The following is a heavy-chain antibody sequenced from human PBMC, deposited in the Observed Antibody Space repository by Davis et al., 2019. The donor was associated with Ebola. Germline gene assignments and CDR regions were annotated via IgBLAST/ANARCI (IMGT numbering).Heavy chain of an antibody. CDR1: GFTFADYA. V-gene: IGHV3-49*04. Sequence: PGGSLRLSCSASGFTFADYAVRWVRQSPGQGLEWIGLIRSRIYGGSAEYAASVKGRFTVSRDDFNSLDYLQMNSLQTEDTAVYYCTRGSTEAGAKYFSDYWGQGVLVTVSS. CDR2: IRSRIYGGSA. D-gene: IGHD1-26*01. J-gene: IGHJ4*02. CDR3: TRGSTEAGAKYFSDY.